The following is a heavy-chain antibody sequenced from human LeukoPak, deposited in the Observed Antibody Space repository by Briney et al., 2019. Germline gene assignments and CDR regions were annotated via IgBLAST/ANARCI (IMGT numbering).Heavy chain of an antibody. CDR3: ARGKIDIVVVVAANYYMDV. D-gene: IGHD2-15*01. Sequence: ASVKVSCKASGYTFTSYDINWVRQATGQGLEWMGWMNPNSGNTGYAQKFQGRVTITRNTSISTAYMELSSLRSEDTAVYYCARGKIDIVVVVAANYYMDVWGKGTTVTVSS. V-gene: IGHV1-8*03. CDR2: MNPNSGNT. J-gene: IGHJ6*03. CDR1: GYTFTSYD.